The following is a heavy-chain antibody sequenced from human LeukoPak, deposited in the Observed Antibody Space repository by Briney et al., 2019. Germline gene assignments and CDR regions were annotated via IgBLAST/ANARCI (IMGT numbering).Heavy chain of an antibody. D-gene: IGHD3-22*01. CDR1: GGTFSSYA. V-gene: IGHV1-69*06. CDR3: ARDLGSGGYYYVD. CDR2: IIPIFGTA. Sequence: SVKVSCKASGGTFSSYAISWVRQAPGQGLEWMGGIIPIFGTANYAQKFQGRVTITADKSTSTAYMELSSLRSEDTAVYYCARDLGSGGYYYVDWGQGTLVTVSS. J-gene: IGHJ4*02.